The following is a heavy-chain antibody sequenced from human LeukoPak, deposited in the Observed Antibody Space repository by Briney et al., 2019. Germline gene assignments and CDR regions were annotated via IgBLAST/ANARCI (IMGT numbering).Heavy chain of an antibody. Sequence: GRSLRLSCAASGFTVSRYSMSWARQAPGKWLECVPSISSSSGCRYYTDYVKGLLTSSRDNRKNSLYLQMNSLKAEDTAVYYCARDKSGRGDRAFDYWGQGTLVTVSS. CDR3: ARDKSGRGDRAFDY. D-gene: IGHD4-17*01. V-gene: IGHV3-21*01. CDR2: ISSSSGCR. J-gene: IGHJ4*02. CDR1: GFTVSRYS.